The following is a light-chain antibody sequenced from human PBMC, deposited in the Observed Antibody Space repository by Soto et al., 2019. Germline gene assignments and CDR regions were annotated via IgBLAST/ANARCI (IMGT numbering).Light chain of an antibody. CDR3: QVWDSISDHYV. V-gene: IGLV3-21*02. CDR1: NIGSIS. J-gene: IGLJ1*01. Sequence: SSELTQPPSSSVAPGQTARITCGGNNIGSISVHWYQQNPGQAPVLVVYDDSGRPSGIPERFSGSNSGNTATLTISRVEAGDEADYYCQVWDSISDHYVFGTGTKVTVL. CDR2: DDS.